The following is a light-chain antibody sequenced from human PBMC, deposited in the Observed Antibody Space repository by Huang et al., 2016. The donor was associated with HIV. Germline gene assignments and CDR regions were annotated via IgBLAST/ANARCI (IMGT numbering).Light chain of an antibody. CDR1: QSVGSN. Sequence: EIVLTQSPVTLSVSPGDRATLSCRASQSVGSNLAWHQQKPGQAPRLLISGASTRATAIPARFSGSGSGTEFTLTISSLQSEDIAVYYCQQYNNWPLSFGGGTKVEIK. J-gene: IGKJ4*01. CDR2: GAS. CDR3: QQYNNWPLS. V-gene: IGKV3-15*01.